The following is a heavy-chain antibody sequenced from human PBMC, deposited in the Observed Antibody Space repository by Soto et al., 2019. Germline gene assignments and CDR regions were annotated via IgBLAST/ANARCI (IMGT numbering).Heavy chain of an antibody. CDR2: IWYDGSNK. D-gene: IGHD6-19*01. Sequence: LGGSLRLSCAASGFTFSSYGMHWVRQAPGKGLEWVAVIWYDGSNKYYADSVKGRFTISRDNSKNTVTLQMDRLRGEDTARYYCARDSGFLEVADSDDSWGHGTQVTVSS. CDR1: GFTFSSYG. J-gene: IGHJ5*01. CDR3: ARDSGFLEVADSDDS. V-gene: IGHV3-33*01.